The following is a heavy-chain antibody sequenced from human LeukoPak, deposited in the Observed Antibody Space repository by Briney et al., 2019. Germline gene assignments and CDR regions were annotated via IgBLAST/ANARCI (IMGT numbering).Heavy chain of an antibody. V-gene: IGHV4-34*01. D-gene: IGHD6-13*01. CDR2: IT. Sequence: PSETLSLTCAVYGGSFSGYYWSWIRQPPGKGLEWIGEITNYNPSLKSRVTISVDTSKNQFSLKLSSVTAADTAVYYCAKGIAAAGGGFDYWGQGTLVTVSS. J-gene: IGHJ4*02. CDR1: GGSFSGYY. CDR3: AKGIAAAGGGFDY.